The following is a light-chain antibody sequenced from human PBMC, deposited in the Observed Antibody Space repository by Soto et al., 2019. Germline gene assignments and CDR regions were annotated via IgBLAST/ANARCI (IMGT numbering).Light chain of an antibody. CDR2: GAS. CDR1: QSVARN. CDR3: QQYNNWPPWT. V-gene: IGKV3-15*01. J-gene: IGKJ1*01. Sequence: EIVMTQSPATLSVSPGEGVTLSCRASQSVARNLAWYQQKPGQAPRLLIYGASTRATGVPARFSGGGSGTEFTLTIGSLQSEDFAVYHCQQYNNWPPWTFGEGTKVEVK.